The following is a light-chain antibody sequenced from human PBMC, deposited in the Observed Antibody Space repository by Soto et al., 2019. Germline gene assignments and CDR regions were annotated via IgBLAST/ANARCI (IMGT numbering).Light chain of an antibody. V-gene: IGKV3-11*01. Sequence: DIVLTQSPATLSSSPGERATLSCRASQSVSSYLAWYQQKPGQAPRLLIYDASNRATGIPARFSGSGSGTDFTLTISSLEPEDFAVYYCQQRSNWPRTFGQGTKVEIK. CDR3: QQRSNWPRT. J-gene: IGKJ1*01. CDR1: QSVSSY. CDR2: DAS.